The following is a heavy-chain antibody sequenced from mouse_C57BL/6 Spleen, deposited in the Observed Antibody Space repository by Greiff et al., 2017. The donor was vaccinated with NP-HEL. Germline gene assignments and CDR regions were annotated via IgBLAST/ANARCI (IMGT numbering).Heavy chain of an antibody. CDR1: GYTFTSNW. CDR2: LHPTSGST. V-gene: IGHV1-64*01. CDR3: ARSPRDFDV. Sequence: VQLQQPGAELVKPGASVKLSCKASGYTFTSNWMHWVKQRPGPGLEWIGMLHPTSGSTNYNEKFKSKATLTVEKSSRHAYMQLSSLTSEDSAVYYCARSPRDFDVWGTGTTVTVSS. J-gene: IGHJ1*03.